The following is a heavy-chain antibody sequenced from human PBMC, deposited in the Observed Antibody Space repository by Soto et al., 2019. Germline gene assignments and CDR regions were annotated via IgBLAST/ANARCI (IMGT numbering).Heavy chain of an antibody. V-gene: IGHV1-3*01. D-gene: IGHD2-2*01. CDR1: GYTFTSYA. CDR3: ARDRVRSSRAFDI. J-gene: IGHJ3*02. CDR2: INAGNGNT. Sequence: GASVKVSCKASGYTFTSYAIHWVRQAPGQRLEWMGWINAGNGNTKYSQKFQGRVTITRDTSASTAYMELSSLRSEDTAVYYCARDRVRSSRAFDIWGQGTMVTVSS.